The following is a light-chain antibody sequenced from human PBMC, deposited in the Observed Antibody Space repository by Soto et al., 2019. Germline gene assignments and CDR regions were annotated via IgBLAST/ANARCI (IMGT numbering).Light chain of an antibody. J-gene: IGKJ2*03. V-gene: IGKV1-39*01. CDR3: KQSDSSLVYS. Sequence: DIQMTQSPSSLSASVGDRVTITCRARQNIGTSLNWYQPKPGKAATALIYKASTMQGGVPSRYSGSGSGTDFTLTISSLQPEDSATYYGKQSDSSLVYSFGGGTKLEIK. CDR2: KAS. CDR1: QNIGTS.